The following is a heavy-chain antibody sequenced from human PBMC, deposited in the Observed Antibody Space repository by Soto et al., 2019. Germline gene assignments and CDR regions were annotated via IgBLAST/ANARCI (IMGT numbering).Heavy chain of an antibody. CDR3: TLIVVVITKNTPIDY. CDR2: IRSKAYGGTT. V-gene: IGHV3-49*03. D-gene: IGHD3-22*01. CDR1: GFTFGDYA. J-gene: IGHJ4*02. Sequence: QAGGSLRLSCTASGFTFGDYAMSWFRQAPGKGLEWVGFIRSKAYGGTTEYAASVKGRFTISRDDSKSIAYLQMNSLKTEDTAVYYCTLIVVVITKNTPIDYWGQGTLVTVSS.